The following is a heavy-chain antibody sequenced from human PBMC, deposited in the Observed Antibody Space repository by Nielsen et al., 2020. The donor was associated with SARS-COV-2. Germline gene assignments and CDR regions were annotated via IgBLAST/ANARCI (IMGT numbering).Heavy chain of an antibody. Sequence: VRQAPGKGLESVATKKRDGSEKYYVDSLKGRFTISRDNAKHSLYLQMNSLSAEDTAVYYCARHPIRGTTDYWGQGTLVTVSS. CDR2: KKRDGSEK. V-gene: IGHV3-7*03. J-gene: IGHJ4*02. D-gene: IGHD1-7*01. CDR3: ARHPIRGTTDY.